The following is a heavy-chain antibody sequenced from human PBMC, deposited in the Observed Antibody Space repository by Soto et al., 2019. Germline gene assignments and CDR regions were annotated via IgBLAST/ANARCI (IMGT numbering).Heavy chain of an antibody. J-gene: IGHJ5*02. D-gene: IGHD6-6*01. V-gene: IGHV3-21*01. CDR2: ISNGRSFI. CDR1: GFTFSSYT. CDR3: ARFSSSNVLNWFDP. Sequence: PGGSLRLSCAASGFTFSSYTMSWVRQAPGKGLEWVSSISNGRSFIYYADSVKGRFTISRDNANDSLYLQMNSLRAEDTAVYYCARFSSSNVLNWFDPCGQGTLVTVSS.